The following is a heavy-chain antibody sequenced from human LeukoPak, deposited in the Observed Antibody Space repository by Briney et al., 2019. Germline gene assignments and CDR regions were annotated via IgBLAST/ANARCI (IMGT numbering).Heavy chain of an antibody. J-gene: IGHJ4*02. D-gene: IGHD3-22*01. CDR2: INSDGSST. CDR1: GFTFSSYW. Sequence: GGSLRLSCAASGFTFSSYWMHWVRQAPGKGLVWVARINSDGSSTSYADFVKGRFTISRDNAKNTLYLQMNSLRVEDTAVYFCGRDGYYYDSSGYVNYWGQGTLVTVSS. CDR3: GRDGYYYDSSGYVNY. V-gene: IGHV3-74*01.